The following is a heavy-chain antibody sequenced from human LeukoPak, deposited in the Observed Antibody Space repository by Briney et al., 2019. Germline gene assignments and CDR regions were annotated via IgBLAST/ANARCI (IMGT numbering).Heavy chain of an antibody. V-gene: IGHV6-1*01. Sequence: SQTLSLTCAISGDSVSSNSAAWNWIRQSPSSGLEWLGRTYYRSKWYNDYAVSVKSRITINPDTSKNQFSLQLNSVTPEDTAVYYCAREVQIAVAGIDYFDYWGQGTLVTVSS. CDR2: TYYRSKWYN. CDR1: GDSVSSNSAA. CDR3: AREVQIAVAGIDYFDY. J-gene: IGHJ4*02. D-gene: IGHD6-19*01.